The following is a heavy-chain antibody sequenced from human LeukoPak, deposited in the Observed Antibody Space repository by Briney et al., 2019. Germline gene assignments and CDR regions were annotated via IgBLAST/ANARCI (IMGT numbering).Heavy chain of an antibody. CDR2: ISAYNGNT. CDR1: GYTFTSYG. D-gene: IGHD2-2*01. J-gene: IGHJ5*02. V-gene: IGHV1-18*01. Sequence: TSVKVSCKASGYTFTSYGISWVRQAPGQGLEWMGWISAYNGNTNYAQKLQGRVTMTTDTSTSTAHMELRSLRSDDTAVYYCARMRPYCSSTSCYRRNWFDPWGQGTLVTVSS. CDR3: ARMRPYCSSTSCYRRNWFDP.